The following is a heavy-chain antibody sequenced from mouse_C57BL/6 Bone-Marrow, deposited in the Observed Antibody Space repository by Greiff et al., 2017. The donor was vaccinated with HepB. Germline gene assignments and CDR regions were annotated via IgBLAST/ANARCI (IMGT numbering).Heavy chain of an antibody. D-gene: IGHD1-1*01. V-gene: IGHV1-9*01. CDR3: ARIYYGSSYWYFDV. CDR2: ILPGSGST. CDR1: GYTFTDYY. J-gene: IGHJ1*03. Sequence: VQLQQSGAELVRPGASVKLSCKASGYTFTDYYINWVKQRPGQGLEWIGEILPGSGSTNYNEKFKGKATFTADTSSNTAYMQLSSLTTEDSAIYYCARIYYGSSYWYFDVWGTGTTVTVSS.